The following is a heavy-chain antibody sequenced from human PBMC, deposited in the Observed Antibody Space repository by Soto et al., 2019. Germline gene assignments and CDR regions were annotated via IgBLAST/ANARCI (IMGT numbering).Heavy chain of an antibody. CDR2: ISYDGSNK. CDR1: GFTFSSYA. J-gene: IGHJ4*02. CDR3: AREVTTALDY. V-gene: IGHV3-30-3*01. Sequence: LRLSCAASGFTFSSYAMHWVRQAPGKGLEWVAVISYDGSNKYYADSVKGRFTISRDNSKNTLYLQMNSLRAEDTAVYYCAREVTTALDYWGQGTLVTVSS. D-gene: IGHD4-17*01.